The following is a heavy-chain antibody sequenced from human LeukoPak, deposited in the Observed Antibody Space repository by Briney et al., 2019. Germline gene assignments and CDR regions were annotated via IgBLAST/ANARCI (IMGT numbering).Heavy chain of an antibody. CDR2: INHSGST. J-gene: IGHJ4*02. CDR1: GGSFSGYY. CDR3: ARLRVSGTYLYYFDY. D-gene: IGHD3-10*01. Sequence: PSETLSLTCAVYGGSFSGYYWSWIRQPPGKGLEWIGEINHSGSTNYNPSLKSRVTISVDTSKNQFSLKLSSVTAADTAVYYCARLRVSGTYLYYFDYWGQGTLATVSS. V-gene: IGHV4-34*01.